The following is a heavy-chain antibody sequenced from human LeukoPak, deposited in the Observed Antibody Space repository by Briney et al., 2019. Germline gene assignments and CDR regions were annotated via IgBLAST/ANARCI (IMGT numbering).Heavy chain of an antibody. V-gene: IGHV4-34*01. CDR3: AREVGSSWYTRILKYYFDY. Sequence: SETLSLTCAVYGGSFIDYYWSWLRQPPGKGLEWIGEIDHSGSTTYNPSLKSRVTISVDTSKNQFSLKLSSVTAADTAVYYCAREVGSSWYTRILKYYFDYWGQGTLVTVSS. D-gene: IGHD6-13*01. CDR2: IDHSGST. J-gene: IGHJ4*02. CDR1: GGSFIDYY.